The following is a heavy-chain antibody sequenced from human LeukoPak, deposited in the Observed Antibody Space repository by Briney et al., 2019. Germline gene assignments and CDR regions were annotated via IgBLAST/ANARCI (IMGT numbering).Heavy chain of an antibody. Sequence: PGGSLRLSCAASGFTFSRYWVHWVRQAPGKGLVWVSRINSDGSSTSYADSVKGRFTISRDNAKNTLYLQMNSLRAEDTAVYYCARGDSSGVAFDIWGQGTMVTVSS. J-gene: IGHJ3*02. V-gene: IGHV3-74*01. CDR2: INSDGSST. CDR1: GFTFSRYW. CDR3: ARGDSSGVAFDI. D-gene: IGHD3-22*01.